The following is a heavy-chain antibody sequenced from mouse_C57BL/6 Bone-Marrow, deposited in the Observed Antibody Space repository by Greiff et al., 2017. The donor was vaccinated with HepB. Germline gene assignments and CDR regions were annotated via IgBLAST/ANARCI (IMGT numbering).Heavy chain of an antibody. CDR1: GFTFSDYG. Sequence: EVQLVESGGGLVKPGGSLTLSCAASGFTFSDYGMHWVRQAPEKGLVWVAYISSGSSTIYYADTVKGRFTISRDNAKNTLLLQMTSLRSEDTAMYYGARELLRYAMDYWGQGTSVTVSS. CDR3: ARELLRYAMDY. V-gene: IGHV5-17*01. CDR2: ISSGSSTI. J-gene: IGHJ4*01. D-gene: IGHD1-1*01.